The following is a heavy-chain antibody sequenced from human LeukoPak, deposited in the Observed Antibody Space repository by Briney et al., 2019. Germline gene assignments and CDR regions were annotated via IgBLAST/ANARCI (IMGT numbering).Heavy chain of an antibody. CDR1: GFTFDDYA. CDR3: AKDTRAMVRGVSSDY. J-gene: IGHJ4*02. D-gene: IGHD3-10*01. Sequence: GGSLRLSCAASGFTFDDYAMHWVRHAPGKGLEWVSGISWNSGSIGYADSVKGRFTISRDNAKNSLYLQMNSLRAEDTALYYCAKDTRAMVRGVSSDYGGQGTLVTVSA. CDR2: ISWNSGSI. V-gene: IGHV3-9*01.